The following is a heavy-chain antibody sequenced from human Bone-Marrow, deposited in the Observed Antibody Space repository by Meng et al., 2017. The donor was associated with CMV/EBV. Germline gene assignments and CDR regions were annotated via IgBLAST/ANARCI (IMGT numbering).Heavy chain of an antibody. CDR3: ARNRGYSYGYGFDY. D-gene: IGHD5-18*01. V-gene: IGHV3-30*02. CDR2: IRYDGGKK. Sequence: GESLKISCAASGLTLSSYGIHWVRQAPGKGLEWVAFIRYDGGKKEYVDSVKGRFTISRDNSKNTVNLQMNSLRAEDTAVYYCARNRGYSYGYGFDYWGQGTLVTVSS. J-gene: IGHJ4*02. CDR1: GLTLSSYG.